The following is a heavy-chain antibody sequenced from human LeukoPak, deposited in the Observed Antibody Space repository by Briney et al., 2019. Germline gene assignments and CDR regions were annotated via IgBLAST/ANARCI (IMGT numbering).Heavy chain of an antibody. J-gene: IGHJ4*02. D-gene: IGHD3-3*01. CDR3: AREGSRAIFGVVTRGYFDY. V-gene: IGHV3-7*01. CDR1: GCTFSSFW. Sequence: AGSLRLSCAASGCTFSSFWMSWVRQAPGKVLEWVANTKQDGTEKYYVDSVKGRFTISRDSARKSLYLPMNRLRGEDTAVYYCAREGSRAIFGVVTRGYFDYWGQGTLVTVSS. CDR2: TKQDGTEK.